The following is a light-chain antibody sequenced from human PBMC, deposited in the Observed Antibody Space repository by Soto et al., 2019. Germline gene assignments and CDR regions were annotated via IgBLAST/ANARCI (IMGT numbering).Light chain of an antibody. CDR3: QQSYSTPYT. V-gene: IGKV1-39*01. J-gene: IGKJ2*01. CDR2: AAS. Sequence: DIQMTQSPSSLSASVGDRVTITCRASQSISSYLNWYQQKPGKAPKLLIYAASSLQSGVPSSFSGSGSVTDFTLTISSLQPEDFATYYCQQSYSTPYTFGQGTNLEIK. CDR1: QSISSY.